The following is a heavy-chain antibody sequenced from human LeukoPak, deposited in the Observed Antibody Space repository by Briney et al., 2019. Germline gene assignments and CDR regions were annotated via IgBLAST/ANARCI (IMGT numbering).Heavy chain of an antibody. V-gene: IGHV3-7*01. CDR1: GFTFSSYW. Sequence: PGGSLRLSCAASGFTFSSYWMSWVRQAPGKGLEWVANIKQDGSEKYYVDSVKGRFTISRDNARNSLYLQMSSLRAEDTAVYYCARDVGYRSWFDPWGQGTLVTVSS. D-gene: IGHD5-18*01. CDR3: ARDVGYRSWFDP. CDR2: IKQDGSEK. J-gene: IGHJ5*02.